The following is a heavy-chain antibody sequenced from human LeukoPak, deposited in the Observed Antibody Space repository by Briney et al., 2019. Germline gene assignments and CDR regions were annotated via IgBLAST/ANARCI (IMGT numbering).Heavy chain of an antibody. CDR2: MNPNSGNT. CDR1: GYTFTSYD. Sequence: GASVKVSCKASGYTFTSYDINWVRQATGQGLEWMGWMNPNSGNTGYAQKFQGRVTMTRNTSISTAYVELSSLRSEDTAVYYCARGLYDINYYYYYMDVWGKGTTVTISS. D-gene: IGHD3-9*01. J-gene: IGHJ6*03. CDR3: ARGLYDINYYYYYMDV. V-gene: IGHV1-8*01.